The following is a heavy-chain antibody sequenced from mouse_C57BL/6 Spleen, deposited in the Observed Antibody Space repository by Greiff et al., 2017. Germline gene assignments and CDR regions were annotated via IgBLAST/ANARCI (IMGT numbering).Heavy chain of an antibody. CDR2: INPSGGYT. CDR1: GYTFTSYW. J-gene: IGHJ4*01. Sequence: VKLQQSGAELAKPGASVKLSCKASGYTFTSYWMHWVKQKPGQGLEWIGYINPSGGYTKYTQKFKDKATVTADKSSSTAYMQLSSLTYEDSAVYYCAVIYYDYAMDYWGQGTSVTVSS. CDR3: AVIYYDYAMDY. V-gene: IGHV1-7*01. D-gene: IGHD2-1*01.